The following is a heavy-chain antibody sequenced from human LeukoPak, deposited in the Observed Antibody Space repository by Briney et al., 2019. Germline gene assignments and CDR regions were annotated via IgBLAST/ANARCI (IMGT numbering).Heavy chain of an antibody. CDR2: IYRNDDK. D-gene: IGHD1-26*01. CDR1: GFSLSTSGVG. Sequence: SGPTLVKPTQPPTLTCTFSGFSLSTSGVGGGCIRQPPGKALEWLALIYRNDDKRYSPSLKSRLTITKDTSKNQVVLTMTNMDPVDTATYYCAHRRIVGAPPAKNNWFDPWGQGTLVTVSS. CDR3: AHRRIVGAPPAKNNWFDP. V-gene: IGHV2-5*01. J-gene: IGHJ5*02.